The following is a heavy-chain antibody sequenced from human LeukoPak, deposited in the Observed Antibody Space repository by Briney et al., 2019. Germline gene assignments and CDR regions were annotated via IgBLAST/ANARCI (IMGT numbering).Heavy chain of an antibody. D-gene: IGHD6-6*01. CDR2: IIPILRSP. CDR3: ARGLRYSSASITGYYYMDV. CDR1: GVTFSNSA. V-gene: IGHV1-69*05. Sequence: ASVKVSCKASGVTFSNSAISWVRQAPGQGLEWMGGIIPILRSPNYAPKFQDRVTITTDESTSTVYMHLSSLRSDDTAVYYCARGLRYSSASITGYYYMDVWGIGTTVIVSS. J-gene: IGHJ6*03.